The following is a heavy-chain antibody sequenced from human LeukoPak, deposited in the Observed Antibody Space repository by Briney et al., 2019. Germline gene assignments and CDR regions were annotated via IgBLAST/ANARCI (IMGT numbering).Heavy chain of an antibody. D-gene: IGHD4/OR15-4a*01. CDR1: GGSISYYY. J-gene: IGHJ6*02. CDR2: IYYSGTT. CDR3: AREDPQTRVPEGMDV. Sequence: SETLSLTCTVSGGSISYYYWSWIRQSPGKGLEWIGYIYYSGTTNYNPSLKSRVTISVDTSKNQFPLQLRSVTAADSAVYYCAREDPQTRVPEGMDVWGQGTTVTVSS. V-gene: IGHV4-59*01.